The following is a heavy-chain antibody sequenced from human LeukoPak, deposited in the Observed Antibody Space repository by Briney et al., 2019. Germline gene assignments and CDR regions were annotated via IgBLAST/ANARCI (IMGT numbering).Heavy chain of an antibody. Sequence: ASVKVSCKASGYTFTSYDINWVRQATGQGLEWMGWMNPNSGNTGYAQKFQGRVTMTRNTSISTAYMELSSLRSEDTGVYYCARGQMGITMVRGVPYYYYGMDVWGQGTTVTVSS. V-gene: IGHV1-8*01. CDR3: ARGQMGITMVRGVPYYYYGMDV. D-gene: IGHD3-10*01. CDR1: GYTFTSYD. J-gene: IGHJ6*02. CDR2: MNPNSGNT.